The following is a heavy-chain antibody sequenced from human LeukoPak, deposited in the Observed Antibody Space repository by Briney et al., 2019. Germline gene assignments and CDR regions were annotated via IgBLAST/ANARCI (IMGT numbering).Heavy chain of an antibody. CDR2: ISSSGSTI. D-gene: IGHD6-13*01. Sequence: PGGPLRLSCAASGFTFSSYEMNWVRQAPGKGLEWVSYISSSGSTIYYADSVKGRFTISRDNAKNSLYLQMNSLRAEDTAVYYCARDFSGQQLNWFDPWGQGTLVTVPS. J-gene: IGHJ5*02. CDR3: ARDFSGQQLNWFDP. CDR1: GFTFSSYE. V-gene: IGHV3-48*03.